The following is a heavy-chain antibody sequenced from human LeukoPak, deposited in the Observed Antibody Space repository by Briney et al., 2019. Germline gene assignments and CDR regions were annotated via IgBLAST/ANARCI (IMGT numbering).Heavy chain of an antibody. CDR2: ISGSGGST. V-gene: IGHV3-23*01. J-gene: IGHJ4*02. D-gene: IGHD3-16*01. CDR3: AKDEVLITFGGRFD. CDR1: GFTFSNYG. Sequence: PGESLRLSCAASGFTFSNYGMNWVRQAPGKGLEWVSAISGSGGSTYYADSVKGRFTISRDNSKNTLYLQMNSLRAEDTAVYYCAKDEVLITFGGRFDWGQGTLVTVSS.